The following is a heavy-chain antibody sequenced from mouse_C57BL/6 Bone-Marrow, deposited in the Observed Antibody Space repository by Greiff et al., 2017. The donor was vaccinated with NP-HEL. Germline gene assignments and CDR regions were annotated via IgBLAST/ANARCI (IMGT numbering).Heavy chain of an antibody. D-gene: IGHD1-1*01. Sequence: QVQLQQPGAELVRPGSSVKLSCKASGYTFTSYWMHWVKQRPIQGLEWIGNIDPSDSETHYNQKFKDKATLTVDKSSSTAYMQLSSLTSEDSAVYYCARDDGSINWYFDVWGTGTTVTVSS. CDR2: IDPSDSET. CDR3: ARDDGSINWYFDV. J-gene: IGHJ1*03. CDR1: GYTFTSYW. V-gene: IGHV1-52*01.